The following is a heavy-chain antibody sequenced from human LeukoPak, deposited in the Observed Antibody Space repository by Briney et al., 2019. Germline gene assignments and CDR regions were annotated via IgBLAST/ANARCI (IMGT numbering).Heavy chain of an antibody. Sequence: PGGSLRLSCAASGFTFSSYGMHWVRQAPGKGLEWVAVISYDGSNKYYADSVKDRFTIPRDNSKNTLYLQMNSLRAEDTAVYYCAKTDKSYSYGFDYWGQGTLVTVSS. J-gene: IGHJ4*02. V-gene: IGHV3-30*18. CDR1: GFTFSSYG. D-gene: IGHD5-18*01. CDR3: AKTDKSYSYGFDY. CDR2: ISYDGSNK.